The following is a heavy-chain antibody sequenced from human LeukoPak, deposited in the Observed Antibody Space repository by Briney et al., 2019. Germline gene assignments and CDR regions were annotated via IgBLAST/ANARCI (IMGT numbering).Heavy chain of an antibody. CDR2: IYTSGIT. V-gene: IGHV4-59*08. D-gene: IGHD3-22*01. CDR1: GGSFSGYY. Sequence: SETLSLTCAVYGGSFSGYYWSWIRQPPGKGLEWIGRIYTSGITNYNPSLKSRVTISVDTSKNQFSLKLSSVTAADTAVYYCARHPNSSGYYEDAFDIWGQGTMVTVSS. J-gene: IGHJ3*02. CDR3: ARHPNSSGYYEDAFDI.